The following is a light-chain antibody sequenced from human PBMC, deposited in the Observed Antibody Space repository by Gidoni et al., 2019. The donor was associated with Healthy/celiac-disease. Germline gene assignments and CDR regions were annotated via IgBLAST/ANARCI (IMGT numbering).Light chain of an antibody. CDR1: QSVSSSY. CDR3: QQYGSSPPTT. CDR2: GAS. Sequence: EIVLPQSPGTLSSSPGERATLSCRASQSVSSSYLAWYQQKPGQAPRLLIYGASSRATGIPDRFSGSGSGTDFTLTISRLEPEDFAVYYCQQYGSSPPTTFGQGTKLEIK. V-gene: IGKV3-20*01. J-gene: IGKJ2*01.